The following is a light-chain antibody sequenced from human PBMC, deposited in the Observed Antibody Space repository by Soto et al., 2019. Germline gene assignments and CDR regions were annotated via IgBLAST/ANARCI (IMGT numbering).Light chain of an antibody. CDR3: AAWDDSLSGRV. CDR2: RNN. CDR1: SSNIGSNY. V-gene: IGLV1-47*01. J-gene: IGLJ3*02. Sequence: QSVLTQPPSASGTPGQRVTIFCSGSSSNIGSNYVYWYQQLPGTAPKLLIYRNNQRPSGVPDRFSGSKSGTSASLAISGLRSEDEADYYCAAWDDSLSGRVFGGGTQLTVL.